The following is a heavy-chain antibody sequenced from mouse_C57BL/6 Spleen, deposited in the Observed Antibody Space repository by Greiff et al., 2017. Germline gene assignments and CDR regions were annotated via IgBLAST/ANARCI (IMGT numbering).Heavy chain of an antibody. CDR1: GYTFTSYW. Sequence: QVQLKQPGAELVKPGASVKLSCKASGYTFTSYWMQWVKQRPGQGLEWIGEIDPSDSYTNYNQKFKGKATLTVDTSSSTAYMQLSSLTSEDSAVYYCAREGDGYYWGQGTLVTVSA. CDR3: AREGDGYY. J-gene: IGHJ3*01. CDR2: IDPSDSYT. D-gene: IGHD2-3*01. V-gene: IGHV1-50*01.